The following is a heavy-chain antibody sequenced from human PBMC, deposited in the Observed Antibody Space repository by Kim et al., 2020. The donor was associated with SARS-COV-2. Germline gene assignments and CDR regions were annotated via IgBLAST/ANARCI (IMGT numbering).Heavy chain of an antibody. J-gene: IGHJ4*02. V-gene: IGHV1-46*01. Sequence: TRYAQKFQGRVIMTRDTSTSTVYMELSSLRSEDTAVYYCAPSANFYYFDYWGQGTLVIVSS. CDR2: T. D-gene: IGHD3-3*01. CDR3: APSANFYYFDY.